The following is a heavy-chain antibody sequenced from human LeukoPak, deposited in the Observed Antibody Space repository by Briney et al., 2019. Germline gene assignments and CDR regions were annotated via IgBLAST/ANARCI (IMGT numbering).Heavy chain of an antibody. CDR2: IYYSGST. V-gene: IGHV4-59*01. Sequence: SETLSLTCTVSGGSISSYYWSWIRQPPGEGLEWVGYIYYSGSTNYNPSLKSRVTISVDTSKNQFSLKLSSVTAADTAVYYCARDRDCWSGQNNWFDPWGQGTLVTVSS. J-gene: IGHJ5*02. CDR1: GGSISSYY. CDR3: ARDRDCWSGQNNWFDP. D-gene: IGHD3-3*01.